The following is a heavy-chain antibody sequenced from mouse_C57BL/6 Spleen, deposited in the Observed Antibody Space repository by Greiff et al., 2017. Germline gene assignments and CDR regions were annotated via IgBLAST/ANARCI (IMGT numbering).Heavy chain of an antibody. V-gene: IGHV1-53*01. D-gene: IGHD1-1*01. J-gene: IGHJ4*01. CDR3: AFYYYSSKAYCAMDY. CDR2: INPSNGGT. CDR1: GYTFTSYW. Sequence: QVQLQQPGTELVKPGASVKLSCKASGYTFTSYWMHWVKQRPGQGLEWIGNINPSNGGTNYNEKFKSKATLTVDKSSSTAYMQLSSLTSEDSAVYYGAFYYYSSKAYCAMDYWGQGTSVTVSS.